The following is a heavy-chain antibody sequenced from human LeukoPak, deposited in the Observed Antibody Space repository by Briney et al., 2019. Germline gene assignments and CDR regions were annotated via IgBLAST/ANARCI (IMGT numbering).Heavy chain of an antibody. D-gene: IGHD6-19*01. CDR1: GGSISSGSYY. CDR2: IYTSGST. J-gene: IGHJ4*02. CDR3: ARSGYSSGWYTDY. Sequence: SETLSLTCTVSGGSISSGSYYWRWIRQPADKGLEWIGRIYTSGSTNYNPSLKSRVTISVDTSKNQFSLKLSSVTAADTAVYYCARSGYSSGWYTDYWGQGTLVTVSS. V-gene: IGHV4-61*02.